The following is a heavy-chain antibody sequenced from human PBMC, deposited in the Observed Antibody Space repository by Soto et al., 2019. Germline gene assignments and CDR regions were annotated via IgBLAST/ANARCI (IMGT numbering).Heavy chain of an antibody. V-gene: IGHV1-18*01. CDR1: GYTFTSYG. CDR2: ISAYNGNT. J-gene: IGHJ4*02. CDR3: ARDKAANPTSYYFDY. D-gene: IGHD2-2*01. Sequence: ASVNVSCKASGYTFTSYGISWVRQAPGQGLEWMGWISAYNGNTNYAQKLQGRVTMTTDTSTSTAYMELRSLRSDDTAVYYCARDKAANPTSYYFDYWGQGTLVTV.